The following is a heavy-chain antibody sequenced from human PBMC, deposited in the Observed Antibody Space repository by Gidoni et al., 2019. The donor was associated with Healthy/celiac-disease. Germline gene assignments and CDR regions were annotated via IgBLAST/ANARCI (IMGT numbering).Heavy chain of an antibody. CDR2: IYYSGST. D-gene: IGHD3-10*01. J-gene: IGHJ4*02. CDR1: GGSISSGDYY. Sequence: QVQLQESGPGLVKPSQTLSLTCTVSGGSISSGDYYWSWVRQHPGKGLEWIGYIYYSGSTYYNPSLKSRVTISVDTSKNQFSLKLSSVTAADTAVYYCARAPRGFGERQEGFFDYWGQGTLVTVSS. V-gene: IGHV4-31*03. CDR3: ARAPRGFGERQEGFFDY.